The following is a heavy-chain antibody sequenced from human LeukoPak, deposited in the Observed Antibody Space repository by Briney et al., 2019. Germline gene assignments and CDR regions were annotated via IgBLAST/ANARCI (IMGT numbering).Heavy chain of an antibody. CDR3: ARAGKGGLCL. J-gene: IGHJ4*02. CDR2: IYYSGST. CDR1: GGSISSGDYY. D-gene: IGHD3-16*01. V-gene: IGHV4-30-4*01. Sequence: SETLSLTCTVSGGSISSGDYYWSWIRQPPGTGLEWIGYIYYSGSTYYNPSLKSRVTISVDTSKNQFSLELSSVTAADTAVYSCARAGKGGLCLRGQGTLVTVSS.